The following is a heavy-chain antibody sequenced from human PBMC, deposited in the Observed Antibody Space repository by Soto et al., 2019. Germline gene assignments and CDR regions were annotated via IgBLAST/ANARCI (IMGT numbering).Heavy chain of an antibody. D-gene: IGHD1-26*01. V-gene: IGHV3-21*01. J-gene: IGHJ3*02. CDR3: ERVKKGARDAFDI. Sequence: XGSLIVSWASSGITFSSYSMNLVLQVPGKGLEWVSSISSSSSYIYYADSVKGRFTISRDNAKNSLYLQMNSLRAEDTAVYYCERVKKGARDAFDIWGQGTMVTVS. CDR2: ISSSSSYI. CDR1: GITFSSYS.